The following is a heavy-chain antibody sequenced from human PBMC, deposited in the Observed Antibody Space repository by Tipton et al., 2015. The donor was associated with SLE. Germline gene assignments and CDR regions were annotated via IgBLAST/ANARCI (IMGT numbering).Heavy chain of an antibody. CDR3: AREERGIQLWSFDY. CDR1: GGSISSSSYY. Sequence: TLSLTCTVSGGSISSSSYYWGWIRQPPGKGLEWIGSIYYSGSTYYNPSLKSRVTISVDTSKNQFSLKLSSVTAADTAVYYCAREERGIQLWSFDYWGQGTLVSVAS. J-gene: IGHJ4*02. CDR2: IYYSGST. D-gene: IGHD5-18*01. V-gene: IGHV4-39*07.